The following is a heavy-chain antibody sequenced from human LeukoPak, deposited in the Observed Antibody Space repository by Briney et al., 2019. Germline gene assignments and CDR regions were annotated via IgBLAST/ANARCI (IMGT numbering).Heavy chain of an antibody. V-gene: IGHV3-23*01. J-gene: IGHJ4*02. Sequence: GGSLRLSCAASRFTFKDYAMNWVRQAPGKGLEWVSTISGSGTGTYYADSVKGRFTISRDNSKNTLYLQMNSLRAEDTAVYYCASRDPCSGGSCYALDYWGQGTLVAISS. CDR1: RFTFKDYA. D-gene: IGHD2-15*01. CDR2: ISGSGTGT. CDR3: ASRDPCSGGSCYALDY.